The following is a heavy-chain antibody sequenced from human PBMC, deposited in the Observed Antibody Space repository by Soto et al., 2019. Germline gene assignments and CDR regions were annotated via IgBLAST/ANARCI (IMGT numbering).Heavy chain of an antibody. V-gene: IGHV5-51*01. J-gene: IGHJ6*02. Sequence: DSLRISCKGSGYSFTSYWIGWVRQRPGKGLEWMGIIYPGDSDTRYSPSFQGQVTISADKSISTAYLQWSSLKASDTAMYSCALHIAAAGTSPMDVWGQGNTGTV. CDR1: GYSFTSYW. CDR2: IYPGDSDT. D-gene: IGHD6-13*01. CDR3: ALHIAAAGTSPMDV.